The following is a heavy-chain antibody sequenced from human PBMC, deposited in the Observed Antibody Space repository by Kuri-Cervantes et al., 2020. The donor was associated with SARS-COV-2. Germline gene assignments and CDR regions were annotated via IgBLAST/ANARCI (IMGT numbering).Heavy chain of an antibody. CDR2: IKQDGSEK. V-gene: IGHV3-7*01. Sequence: LSLTCAASGFTFSSYWMSWVRQAPGKGLEWVANIKQDGSEKYYVDSVKGRFTISRDNAKNSLYLQMNSLRAEDTAVYYCARDRYYDSSGYFPDYYYYYGMDVWGQGTTVTVSS. D-gene: IGHD3-22*01. J-gene: IGHJ6*02. CDR3: ARDRYYDSSGYFPDYYYYYGMDV. CDR1: GFTFSSYW.